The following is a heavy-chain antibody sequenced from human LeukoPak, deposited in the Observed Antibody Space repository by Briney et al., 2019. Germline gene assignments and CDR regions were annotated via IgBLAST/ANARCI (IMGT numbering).Heavy chain of an antibody. J-gene: IGHJ4*02. CDR3: EPHPTVASVGFDY. V-gene: IGHV3-23*01. D-gene: IGHD4-23*01. CDR2: IRGSGVGT. Sequence: PGGSLRLSCAASGFTFSDYYMSWIRQAPGKGLEGVSAIRGSGVGTYYADSVKGRFTISRDNSKNTLYLQMNSLRAEDTAVYAREPHPTVASVGFDYWGQGTLVTVSS. CDR1: GFTFSDYY.